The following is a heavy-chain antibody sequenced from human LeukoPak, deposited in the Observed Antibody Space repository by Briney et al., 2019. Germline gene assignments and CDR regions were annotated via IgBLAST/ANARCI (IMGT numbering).Heavy chain of an antibody. D-gene: IGHD2-8*02. CDR2: ISGSGDRT. J-gene: IGHJ3*02. CDR3: AKDLRNIRTLVDLQMI. CDR1: GFTFSSYG. Sequence: QAGRSLRLSCAASGFTFSSYGMSWVRQAPGKGLEWVSIISGSGDRTLHADSVKGRFTVSRDNSKNTVYLQMNSLRAEDTAVYYCAKDLRNIRTLVDLQMIWGQGTLVIVSS. V-gene: IGHV3-23*01.